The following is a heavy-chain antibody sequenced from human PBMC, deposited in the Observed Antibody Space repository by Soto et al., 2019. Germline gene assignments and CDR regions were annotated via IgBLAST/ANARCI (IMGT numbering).Heavy chain of an antibody. CDR2: ISYDGSNK. V-gene: IGHV3-30-3*01. CDR1: GFTFSSYA. J-gene: IGHJ4*02. CDR3: ARVEGWNYHFDF. Sequence: QVQLVESGGDVVQPGRSLRLSCAASGFTFSSYAMHWVRQAPGKGLEWVAGISYDGSNKYYADSVKGRFTISRDNSKNTLYLQMNSLRAEDTAVYYCARVEGWNYHFDFWGQGTLVTVSS. D-gene: IGHD1-7*01.